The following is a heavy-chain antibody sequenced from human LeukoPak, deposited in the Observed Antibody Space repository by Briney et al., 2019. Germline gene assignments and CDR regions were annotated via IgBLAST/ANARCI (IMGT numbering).Heavy chain of an antibody. V-gene: IGHV3-53*01. CDR3: ARGYVNTAMVPFDY. CDR1: GFTFSSYA. D-gene: IGHD5-18*01. CDR2: IYSGGST. Sequence: GGSLRLSCAASGFTFSSYAMSWVRQAPGKGLEWVSVIYSGGSTYYADSVKGRFTISRDNSKNTLYLQMNSLRAEDTAVYYCARGYVNTAMVPFDYWGQGTLVTVSS. J-gene: IGHJ4*02.